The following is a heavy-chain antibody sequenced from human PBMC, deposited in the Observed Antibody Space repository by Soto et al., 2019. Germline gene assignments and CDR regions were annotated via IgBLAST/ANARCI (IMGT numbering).Heavy chain of an antibody. J-gene: IGHJ3*02. V-gene: IGHV1-18*01. CDR2: IIANNGNT. CDR1: GGTFSSYT. CDR3: ARHAFPDIVVVVAASRAFDI. Sequence: ASVKVSCKASGGTFSSYTISWVRQAPGQGLEWMGWIIANNGNTNYAQKLQGRVTMTTDTSTSTAYMELRSLRSDDTAVYYCARHAFPDIVVVVAASRAFDIWGQGTMVTVSS. D-gene: IGHD2-15*01.